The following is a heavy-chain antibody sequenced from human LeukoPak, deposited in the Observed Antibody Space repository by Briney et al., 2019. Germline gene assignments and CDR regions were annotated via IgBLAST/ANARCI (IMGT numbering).Heavy chain of an antibody. CDR2: IYHSGTT. CDR3: ARGKWYFDL. Sequence: SETLSLTCTVSGGSISRGGYFWNWIRQSPGKGLEWVVYIYHSGTTDYNPSLKSRITISVYRSKNQISLKLSSVTAADTAVYYCARGKWYFDLWGRGTLVTVSS. J-gene: IGHJ2*01. V-gene: IGHV4-30-2*06. CDR1: GGSISRGGYF.